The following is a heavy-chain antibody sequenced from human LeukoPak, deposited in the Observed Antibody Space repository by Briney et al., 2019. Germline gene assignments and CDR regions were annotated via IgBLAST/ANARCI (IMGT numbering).Heavy chain of an antibody. V-gene: IGHV3-33*01. CDR1: GFTFSSYG. Sequence: GRSLRLSCAASGFTFSSYGMHWVRQAPGKGLEWVAVIWYDGSNKYYADSVKGRFTISRDNSKNTLYLQMNSLRAEDTAVYYCARRTYDFFYYYYYGMDVWGQGTTVTVSS. D-gene: IGHD3-3*01. CDR3: ARRTYDFFYYYYYGMDV. CDR2: IWYDGSNK. J-gene: IGHJ6*02.